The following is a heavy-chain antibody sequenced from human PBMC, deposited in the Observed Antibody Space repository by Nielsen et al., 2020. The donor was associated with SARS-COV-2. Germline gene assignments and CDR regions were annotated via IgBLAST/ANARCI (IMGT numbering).Heavy chain of an antibody. CDR1: GGSINSGDYY. CDR2: IYYSVTT. CDR3: ARATMTDADAFDI. Sequence: SETLSLTCTVSGGSINSGDYYWHWVRQPPGKGLEWIGYIYYSVTTYYNPSHESRATISVATSKSQFSLKLRSVTAADTAMYYCARATMTDADAFDIWGQGAIVSVSS. D-gene: IGHD4-17*01. V-gene: IGHV4-30-4*01. J-gene: IGHJ3*02.